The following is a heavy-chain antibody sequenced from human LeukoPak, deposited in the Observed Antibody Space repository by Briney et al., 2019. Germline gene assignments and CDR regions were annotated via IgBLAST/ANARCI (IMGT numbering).Heavy chain of an antibody. CDR2: IYYSGST. CDR3: ARVLRYFATWGYYYMDV. J-gene: IGHJ6*03. D-gene: IGHD3-9*01. Sequence: SETLSLTCTVSGGSISSYYWSWIRQPPGKGLEWIGYIYYSGSTNYNPSLKSRVTISVDTSKNQFSLKLSSVTAADTAVYYCARVLRYFATWGYYYMDVWGKGTTVTVSS. V-gene: IGHV4-59*12. CDR1: GGSISSYY.